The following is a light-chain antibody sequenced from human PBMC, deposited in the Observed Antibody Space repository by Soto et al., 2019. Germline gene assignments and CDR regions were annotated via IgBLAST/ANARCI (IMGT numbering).Light chain of an antibody. CDR2: AAS. V-gene: IGKV1-39*01. CDR1: QYISTY. J-gene: IGKJ5*01. Sequence: DIQMTQAPTSLSASVGDRLTLTCRASQYISTYLTWYHQKPGKAPKPLIVAASRLQRVGPSMFSGSGSGTDFTLTSSSLQPEAFATYYCQQTSSPTGTFGPGTRLEIK. CDR3: QQTSSPTGT.